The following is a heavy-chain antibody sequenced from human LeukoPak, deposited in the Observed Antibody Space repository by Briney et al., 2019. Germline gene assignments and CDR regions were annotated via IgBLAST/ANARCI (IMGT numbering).Heavy chain of an antibody. D-gene: IGHD3-22*01. CDR2: INPNSGGT. J-gene: IGHJ4*02. V-gene: IGHV1-2*02. CDR1: GYTFTGYY. CDR3: AREGYYDSSGYRFDY. Sequence: ASVKVSCKASGYTFTGYYMHWVRQAPGQGLGWMGWINPNSGGTNYAQKFQGRVTMTRDTSISTAYMELSRLRSDDTAVYYCAREGYYDSSGYRFDYWGQGTLVTVSS.